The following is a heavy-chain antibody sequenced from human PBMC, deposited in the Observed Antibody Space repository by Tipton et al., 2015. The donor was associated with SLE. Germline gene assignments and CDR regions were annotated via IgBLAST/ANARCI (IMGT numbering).Heavy chain of an antibody. CDR1: GGSISSYY. Sequence: LRLSCTVSGGSISSYYWSWIRQPPGKGLEWTGYIYYSGSTNYNPSLKSRVTISVDTSKNQFSLKLSSVTAADTAVYYCARSSIAARGGFDYWGQGTLVTVSS. CDR2: IYYSGST. CDR3: ARSSIAARGGFDY. V-gene: IGHV4-59*01. J-gene: IGHJ4*02. D-gene: IGHD6-6*01.